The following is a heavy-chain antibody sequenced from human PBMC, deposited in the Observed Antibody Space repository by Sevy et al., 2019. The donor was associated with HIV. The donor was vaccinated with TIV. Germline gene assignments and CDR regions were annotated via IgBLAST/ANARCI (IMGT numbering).Heavy chain of an antibody. Sequence: SETLSLTCTVSGGSISSGDYYWSWIRQPPGKGLEWIGYIYYSGSTYYNPSLKSRVTISVDTSKNQFSLKLSSETAADTAVYYCAGYCSSTSCYRGVWFDPWGQGTLVTVSS. D-gene: IGHD2-2*02. V-gene: IGHV4-30-4*01. CDR3: AGYCSSTSCYRGVWFDP. CDR1: GGSISSGDYY. CDR2: IYYSGST. J-gene: IGHJ5*02.